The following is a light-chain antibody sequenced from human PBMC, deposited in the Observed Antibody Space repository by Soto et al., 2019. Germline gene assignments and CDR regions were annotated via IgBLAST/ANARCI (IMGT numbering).Light chain of an antibody. J-gene: IGKJ5*01. V-gene: IGKV1-39*01. Sequence: ITKSASSSSASVVDTATILSRASQTISRNLNWYQQKPGKAPKLLIYAASSLQSGVPSRFSGSGSGTDFTLAISRLQPEDFATYYCQQSDSRTIKFGQGTRLEI. CDR3: QQSDSRTIK. CDR2: AAS. CDR1: QTISRN.